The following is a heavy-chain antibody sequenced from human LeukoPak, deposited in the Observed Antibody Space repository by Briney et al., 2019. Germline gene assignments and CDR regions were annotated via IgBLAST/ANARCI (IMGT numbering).Heavy chain of an antibody. CDR2: IIPILGIA. J-gene: IGHJ6*02. CDR1: GGTFSSYA. CDR3: ARDVYYYDSSGYYYYYGMDV. D-gene: IGHD3-22*01. V-gene: IGHV1-69*04. Sequence: GASVKVSCKASGGTFSSYAISWVRQAPGQGLEWMGRIIPILGIANYAQKFQGRVTITADKSTSTAYMELSSLRSEDTAVYYCARDVYYYDSSGYYYYYGMDVWGQGTTVTVSS.